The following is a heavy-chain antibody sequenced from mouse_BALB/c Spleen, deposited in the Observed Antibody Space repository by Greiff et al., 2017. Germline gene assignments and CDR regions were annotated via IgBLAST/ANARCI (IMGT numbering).Heavy chain of an antibody. Sequence: QVQLMESGPQLVRPGASVKISCKASGYSFTSYWMHWVKQRPGQGLEWIGMIDPSDSETRLNQKFKDKATLTVDKSSSTAYMQLSSPTSEDSAVYYCARTEDKSSSSSFAYWGQGTLVTVSA. D-gene: IGHD1-1*01. CDR1: GYSFTSYW. CDR2: IDPSDSET. CDR3: ARTEDKSSSSSFAY. V-gene: IGHV1S126*01. J-gene: IGHJ3*01.